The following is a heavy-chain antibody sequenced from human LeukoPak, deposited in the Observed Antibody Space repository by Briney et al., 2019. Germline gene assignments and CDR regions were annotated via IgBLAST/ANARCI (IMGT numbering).Heavy chain of an antibody. CDR3: ARDSSDYGDLLDAFDI. D-gene: IGHD4-17*01. CDR2: ISSSSSYV. V-gene: IGHV3-21*06. Sequence: GGSLRLSCAASGFTFSSYSMNWVRQAPGKGLEWVSSISSSSSYVYYADSVKGRFTISRDNAKNSLYLQMNSLRAEDTAVYYCARDSSDYGDLLDAFDIWGQGTMVTVSS. J-gene: IGHJ3*02. CDR1: GFTFSSYS.